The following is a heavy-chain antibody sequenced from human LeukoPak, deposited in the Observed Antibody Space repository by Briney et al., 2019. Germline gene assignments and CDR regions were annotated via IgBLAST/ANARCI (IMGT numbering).Heavy chain of an antibody. V-gene: IGHV1-69*13. Sequence: ASVKVSCKASGGTFSSYAISWVRQAPGHGLEWRGGIIPIFGIANYAQKLQGRVTITADESTSTAYMELSSLRSEDTAVYYCATGGQWLVRRYYYDGMDVWGKGTTVTVSS. CDR3: ATGGQWLVRRYYYDGMDV. CDR1: GGTFSSYA. CDR2: IIPIFGIA. J-gene: IGHJ6*04. D-gene: IGHD6-19*01.